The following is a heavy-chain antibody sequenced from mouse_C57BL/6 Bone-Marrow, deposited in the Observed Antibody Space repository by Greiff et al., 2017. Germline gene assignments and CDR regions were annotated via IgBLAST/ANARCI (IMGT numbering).Heavy chain of an antibody. CDR3: ASITTVLATGYYAMDY. V-gene: IGHV1-50*01. CDR1: GYTFTSYW. D-gene: IGHD1-1*01. J-gene: IGHJ4*01. Sequence: VQLQQPGAELVKPGASVKLSCKASGYTFTSYWMQWVKQRPGQGLEWIGEIDPSDSYTNYNQKFKGKATLTVDTSSSTAYMQLSSLTSEDSAVYYCASITTVLATGYYAMDYWGQGTSVTVSS. CDR2: IDPSDSYT.